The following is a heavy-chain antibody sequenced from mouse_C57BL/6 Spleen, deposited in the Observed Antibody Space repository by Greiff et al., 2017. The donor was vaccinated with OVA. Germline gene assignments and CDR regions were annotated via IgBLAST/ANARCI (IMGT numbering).Heavy chain of an antibody. CDR2: IYPRSGNT. D-gene: IGHD2-1*01. Sequence: QVQLKESGAELARPGASVKLSCKASGYTFTSYGISWVKQRTGQGLEWIGEIYPRSGNTYYNEKFKGKATLTADKSSSTAYMELRSLTSEDSAVYFCAREGNYLYWYFDVWGTGTTVTVSS. V-gene: IGHV1-81*01. CDR1: GYTFTSYG. J-gene: IGHJ1*03. CDR3: AREGNYLYWYFDV.